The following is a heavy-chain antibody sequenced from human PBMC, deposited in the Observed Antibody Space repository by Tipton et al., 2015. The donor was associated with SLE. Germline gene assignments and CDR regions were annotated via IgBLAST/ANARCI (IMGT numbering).Heavy chain of an antibody. CDR3: ARARNYFGSGLNWFDS. D-gene: IGHD3-10*01. CDR1: GGSISSYY. J-gene: IGHJ5*01. Sequence: TLSLTCTVSGGSISSYYWSWIRQPPGKGLEWIGHIYYSGSTNYNPSLKSRVTISLDTSKNQFSLKLSSVTAADTTVYYCARARNYFGSGLNWFDSWGQGTLVTVSS. CDR2: IYYSGST. V-gene: IGHV4-59*08.